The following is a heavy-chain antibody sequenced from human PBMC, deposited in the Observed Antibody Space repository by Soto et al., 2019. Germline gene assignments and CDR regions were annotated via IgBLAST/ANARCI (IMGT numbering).Heavy chain of an antibody. CDR1: GFTFSNAW. V-gene: IGHV3-15*01. CDR3: TTDARLEQQMVKY. J-gene: IGHJ4*02. D-gene: IGHD6-13*01. Sequence: KSGGSLRLSCAASGFTFSNAWMSWVRQAPGKGLEWVGRIKSKTDGGTTDYAAPVKGRFTISRDDSKNTLYLQMNSLKTEDTAVYYCTTDARLEQQMVKYWGQGTLVTVSS. CDR2: IKSKTDGGTT.